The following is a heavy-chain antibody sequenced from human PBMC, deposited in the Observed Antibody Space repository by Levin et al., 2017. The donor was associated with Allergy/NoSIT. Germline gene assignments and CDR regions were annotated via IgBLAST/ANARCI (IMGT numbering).Heavy chain of an antibody. CDR2: VLPNGVT. CDR3: VRGFSGVVADS. Sequence: SETLSLTCAVYGGSFSAYYWSWIRQPPGKGLEWIGEVLPNGVTNYNPSLKSRVTISVDTSETHLSLRLTSVTAADTAVYYCVRGFSGVVADSWGQGTLGSVSS. V-gene: IGHV4-34*01. J-gene: IGHJ4*02. CDR1: GGSFSAYY. D-gene: IGHD2-21*01.